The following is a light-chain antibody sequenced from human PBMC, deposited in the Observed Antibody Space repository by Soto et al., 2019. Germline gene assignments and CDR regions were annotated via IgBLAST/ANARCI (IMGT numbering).Light chain of an antibody. CDR2: KAS. Sequence: DIQMTQSPSTLSAFVGDRVTIACRASQSLTSWVAWYQQKPGKAPKLLXYKASNLESGVPSRFSGSGCGTEFTLTISSLQPDDFATYYCQQYENHSPYSFGQGTKVDIK. J-gene: IGKJ2*03. V-gene: IGKV1-5*03. CDR3: QQYENHSPYS. CDR1: QSLTSW.